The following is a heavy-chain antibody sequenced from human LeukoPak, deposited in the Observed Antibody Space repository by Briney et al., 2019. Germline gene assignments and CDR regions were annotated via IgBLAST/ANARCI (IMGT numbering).Heavy chain of an antibody. CDR2: ISSSGSTI. CDR3: ASTRTGTLPSGAFDI. D-gene: IGHD1-1*01. V-gene: IGHV3-48*03. CDR1: GFTCSSYE. Sequence: GVSLTRYCAASGFTCSSYEMDWVRQAPGNGLEWVSYISSSGSTIYYADSVKGRLTISRDNAKNSLDLQMNSLRAEDTAVYYCASTRTGTLPSGAFDIWGQGTMVTVSS. J-gene: IGHJ3*02.